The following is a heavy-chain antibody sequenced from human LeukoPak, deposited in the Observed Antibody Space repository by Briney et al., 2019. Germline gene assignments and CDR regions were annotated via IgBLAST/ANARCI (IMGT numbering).Heavy chain of an antibody. J-gene: IGHJ4*02. D-gene: IGHD3-16*02. V-gene: IGHV3-30*18. CDR3: AKGYYSREVSFITFGGVIVF. CDR1: GFTFSSYG. CDR2: ISYDGSNK. Sequence: PGRSLRLSCAASGFTFSSYGMHWVRQAPGKGLEWVAVISYDGSNKYYADSVKGRFTISRDNSKNTLYLQMNSLRAEDTAMYYCAKGYYSREVSFITFGGVIVFWGQGTLVTVSS.